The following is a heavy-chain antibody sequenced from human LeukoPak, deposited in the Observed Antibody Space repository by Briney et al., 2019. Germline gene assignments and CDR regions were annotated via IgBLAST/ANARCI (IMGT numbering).Heavy chain of an antibody. Sequence: SETLSLTCIVSGDSISNYYWSWIRQPPGKGLEWIGYIYYTGSTRYNPSLNGRVTISVDTSKNHFSLKLSSATAADTAVYYCARVIVVGATRDWFDPWGQGTLVTVSS. D-gene: IGHD1-26*01. J-gene: IGHJ5*02. V-gene: IGHV4-59*08. CDR2: IYYTGST. CDR3: ARVIVVGATRDWFDP. CDR1: GDSISNYY.